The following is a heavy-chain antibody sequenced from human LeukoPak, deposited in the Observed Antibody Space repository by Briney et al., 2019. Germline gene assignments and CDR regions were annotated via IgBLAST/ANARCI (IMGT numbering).Heavy chain of an antibody. V-gene: IGHV4-30-2*01. D-gene: IGHD2-15*01. Sequence: SETLSLTCTVSGGSISSGGYYWSWIRQPPGKGLEWIGYIYHSGSTYYNPSLKSRVTISVDRSKNQFSLKLSSVTAADTAVYYCARDILSVAGTRWFDPWGQGTLVTVSS. CDR2: IYHSGST. J-gene: IGHJ5*02. CDR3: ARDILSVAGTRWFDP. CDR1: GGSISSGGYY.